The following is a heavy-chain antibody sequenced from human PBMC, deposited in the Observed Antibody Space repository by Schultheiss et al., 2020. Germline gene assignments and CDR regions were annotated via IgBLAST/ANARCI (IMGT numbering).Heavy chain of an antibody. D-gene: IGHD5-18*01. CDR3: ARGAGVQLWSLGY. CDR1: GGSISSYY. CDR2: IYYSGST. V-gene: IGHV4-59*08. J-gene: IGHJ4*02. Sequence: SETLSLTCTVSGGSISSYYWSWIRQPPGKGLEWIGYIYYSGSTNYNPSLSSRVTIALDTSKNQFSLKLSSVTAADTAVYYCARGAGVQLWSLGYWGQGTLVTVSS.